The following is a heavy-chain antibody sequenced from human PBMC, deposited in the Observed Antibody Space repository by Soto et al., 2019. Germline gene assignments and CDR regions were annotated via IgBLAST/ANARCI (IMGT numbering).Heavy chain of an antibody. CDR1: GFSLSTSGVG. CDR2: IYWDDDK. D-gene: IGHD3-16*01. CDR3: THRDSKAMIYGVDV. J-gene: IGHJ6*02. V-gene: IGHV2-5*02. Sequence: QITLEESGPTLVKPTQTLTLTCTFSGFSLSTSGVGAGWIRQPPGKALEWLALIYWDDDKRYSPSLKSRLTITKDISKNQVVLRMTNMDPVDTATYYCTHRDSKAMIYGVDVWGQGITVTVSS.